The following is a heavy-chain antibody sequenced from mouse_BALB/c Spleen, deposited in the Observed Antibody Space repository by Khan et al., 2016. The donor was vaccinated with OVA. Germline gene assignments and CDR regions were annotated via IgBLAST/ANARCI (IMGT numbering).Heavy chain of an antibody. CDR3: ARTARIKY. Sequence: QESGPGLVKPSQSLSLTCTVTGYSITSGYGWNWIRQFPGNKLEWMGYISYGGSTNYNPSLKSRISITRDTSKNQFFLQLNSVTTEDTATYYCARTARIKYWGQGTTLTVSS. D-gene: IGHD1-2*01. CDR1: GYSITSGYG. J-gene: IGHJ2*01. V-gene: IGHV3-2*02. CDR2: ISYGGST.